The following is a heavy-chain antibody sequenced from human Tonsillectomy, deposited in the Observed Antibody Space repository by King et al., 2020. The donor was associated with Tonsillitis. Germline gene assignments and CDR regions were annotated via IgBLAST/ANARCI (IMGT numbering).Heavy chain of an antibody. CDR1: GFTFRDYY. CDR2: IRSSNGYT. Sequence: VQLVESGGGLVKPGGSLRLSCAASGFTFRDYYMSWIRQAPGKGLEWVSDIRSSNGYTKYADSVKGRFTISRDIAKNSVYLQMNSLRAEDTAVYYCARFSSHGHLDNWGQGTLVTVSS. V-gene: IGHV3-11*06. CDR3: ARFSSHGHLDN. J-gene: IGHJ4*02.